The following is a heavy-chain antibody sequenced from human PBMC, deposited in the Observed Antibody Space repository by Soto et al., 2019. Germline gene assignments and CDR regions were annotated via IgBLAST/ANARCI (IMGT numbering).Heavy chain of an antibody. V-gene: IGHV4-39*01. Sequence: SETLSLTCTVSGSSISSSSYYWGWIRQPPGKGLEWIGSIYYSGSTYYNPSLKSRVTISVDTSKNQFSLKLSSVTAADTAVYYCARLSYDILRDYFDYWGQGTLDTVS. D-gene: IGHD3-9*01. J-gene: IGHJ4*02. CDR1: GSSISSSSYY. CDR3: ARLSYDILRDYFDY. CDR2: IYYSGST.